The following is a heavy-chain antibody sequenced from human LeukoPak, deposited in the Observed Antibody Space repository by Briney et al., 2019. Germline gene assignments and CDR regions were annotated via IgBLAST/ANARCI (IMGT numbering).Heavy chain of an antibody. CDR1: GGSFSGYY. CDR3: ARGSRIVGATMGNNNDAFDI. J-gene: IGHJ3*02. D-gene: IGHD1-26*01. Sequence: PSETLSLTCAVYGGSFSGYYWSWIRQPPGKGLEWIGEINHSGSTNYNPSLKSRVTISVGTSKNQFSLKLSSVTAADTAVYYCARGSRIVGATMGNNNDAFDIWGQGTMVTVSS. V-gene: IGHV4-34*01. CDR2: INHSGST.